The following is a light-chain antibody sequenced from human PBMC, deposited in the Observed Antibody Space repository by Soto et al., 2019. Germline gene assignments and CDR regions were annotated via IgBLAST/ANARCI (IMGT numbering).Light chain of an antibody. CDR3: QQYIIWPRT. CDR2: GAS. Sequence: EIVLTQSPATLSVSPGDRVTLSCRASQSVDTTLAWYQHIHGQAPSLLVYGASTKTTDTPGRSTGRVYGTELTLTIYSHQSVDFEVYYCQQYIIWPRTLGQVMKVEI. CDR1: QSVDTT. J-gene: IGKJ1*01. V-gene: IGKV3-15*01.